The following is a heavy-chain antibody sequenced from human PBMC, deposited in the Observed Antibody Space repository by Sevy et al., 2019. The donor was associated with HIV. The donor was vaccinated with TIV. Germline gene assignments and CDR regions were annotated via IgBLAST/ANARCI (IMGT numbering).Heavy chain of an antibody. CDR1: GDSVSSNSAA. J-gene: IGHJ3*01. Sequence: SQTLSLTCAISGDSVSSNSAAWNWIRQSPSRGLEWLGRTHYRSKWYNDYAVSVKGRITINPDRSKNQFSLQLNSVTPEDTAVYYCARACCSSGRFGALGAFDFWGQGTMVTVSS. CDR3: ARACCSSGRFGALGAFDF. CDR2: THYRSKWYN. V-gene: IGHV6-1*01. D-gene: IGHD2-2*01.